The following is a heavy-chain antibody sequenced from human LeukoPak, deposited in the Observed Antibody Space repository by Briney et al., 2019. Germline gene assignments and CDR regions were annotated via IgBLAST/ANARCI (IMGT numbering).Heavy chain of an antibody. Sequence: GGSLRLSCVVSGISLSSYGMTWVRQAPGKGLEWVSYISERGGSITYADSVKGRFTISRDTSLNTLYLQMNNLRAEDTAVYFCAKRGVVIRGILLIGYHQEAYHYDFWGQGVLVTVSS. D-gene: IGHD2-8*01. CDR2: ISERGGSI. CDR3: AKRGVVIRGILLIGYHQEAYHYDF. CDR1: GISLSSYG. J-gene: IGHJ4*02. V-gene: IGHV3-23*01.